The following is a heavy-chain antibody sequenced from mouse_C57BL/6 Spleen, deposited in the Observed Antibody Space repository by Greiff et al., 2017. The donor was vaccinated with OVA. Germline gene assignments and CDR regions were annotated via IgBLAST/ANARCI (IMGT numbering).Heavy chain of an antibody. CDR1: GYTFTDYY. Sequence: EVQLQQSGPELVKPGASVKISCKASGYTFTDYYMNWVKQSHGKSLEWIGDINPNNGGTSYNQKFKGKATLTVDKSSSTAYMELRSLTSEDSAVYYCARSRGLLRGAMDYWGQGTSVTVSS. CDR2: INPNNGGT. D-gene: IGHD1-1*01. V-gene: IGHV1-26*01. CDR3: ARSRGLLRGAMDY. J-gene: IGHJ4*01.